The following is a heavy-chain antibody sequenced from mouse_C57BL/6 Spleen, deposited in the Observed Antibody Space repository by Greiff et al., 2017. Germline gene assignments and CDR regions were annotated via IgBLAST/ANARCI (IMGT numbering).Heavy chain of an antibody. CDR3: ARGPHYYAMDY. J-gene: IGHJ4*01. V-gene: IGHV1-69*01. CDR2: IDPSDSYT. Sequence: VQLQQPGAELVMPGASVKLSCKASGYTFTSYWMHWVKQRPGQGLEWIGEIDPSDSYTNYNQKFKGKSTLTVDKSSSTAYMQLSSLTSEDSAVXYCARGPHYYAMDYWGQGTSVTVSS. D-gene: IGHD6-1*01. CDR1: GYTFTSYW.